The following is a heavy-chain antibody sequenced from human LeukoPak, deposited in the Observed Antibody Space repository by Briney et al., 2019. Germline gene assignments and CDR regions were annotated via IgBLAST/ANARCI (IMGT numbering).Heavy chain of an antibody. D-gene: IGHD3-10*01. J-gene: IGHJ4*02. CDR3: ARVFPMVRGVIRGYFDY. CDR1: GGSISSHY. CDR2: IYYSGST. V-gene: IGHV4-59*08. Sequence: PSETLFLTCTVSGGSISSHYWSWIRQPPGKGLEWIGYIYYSGSTDYNPSLKSRVTISVDTSKNQFSLKLSSVTAADTAVYYCARVFPMVRGVIRGYFDYWGQGTLVTVSS.